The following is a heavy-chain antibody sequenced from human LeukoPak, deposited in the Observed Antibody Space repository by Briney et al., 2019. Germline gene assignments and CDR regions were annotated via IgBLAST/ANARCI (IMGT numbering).Heavy chain of an antibody. V-gene: IGHV1-2*02. CDR2: INPNSGGT. CDR3: ARDPFRYYYDSSGYYSHQPY. Sequence: PGASVKVSCKASGYTFTGYYMHWVRQAPGQGLEWMGWINPNSGGTNYAQKFQGRVTMTRDTSISTAYMELSRLRSDDTAVYYCARDPFRYYYDSSGYYSHQPYWGQGTLVTVSS. J-gene: IGHJ4*02. D-gene: IGHD3-22*01. CDR1: GYTFTGYY.